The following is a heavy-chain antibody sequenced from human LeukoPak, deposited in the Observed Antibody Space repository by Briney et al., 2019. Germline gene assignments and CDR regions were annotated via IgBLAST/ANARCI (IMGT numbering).Heavy chain of an antibody. Sequence: GESLKISCKGSGYSFTSHWIGWVRQMPGKGLEWMGIIYPGDSDTRYSPSFQGQVTISADKSISTAYLQWSSLKASDTAMYYCARHRSYYYDSSGYYFYGMDVWGQGTTVTVSS. CDR2: IYPGDSDT. D-gene: IGHD3-22*01. V-gene: IGHV5-51*01. CDR3: ARHRSYYYDSSGYYFYGMDV. J-gene: IGHJ6*02. CDR1: GYSFTSHW.